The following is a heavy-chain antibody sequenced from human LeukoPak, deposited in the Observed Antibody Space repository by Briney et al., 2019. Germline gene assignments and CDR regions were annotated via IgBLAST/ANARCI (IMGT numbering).Heavy chain of an antibody. Sequence: SGTLSLTCTVSHDSFISYYWNWIRQPPGKGLEWIGSIYHSGSTYYNPSLKSRVTISVDTSKNRFSLKLSSVTAADTAVYYCARHSSGFFDYWGQGTLVTVSS. J-gene: IGHJ4*02. V-gene: IGHV4-59*08. CDR3: ARHSSGFFDY. D-gene: IGHD3-22*01. CDR2: IYHSGST. CDR1: HDSFISYY.